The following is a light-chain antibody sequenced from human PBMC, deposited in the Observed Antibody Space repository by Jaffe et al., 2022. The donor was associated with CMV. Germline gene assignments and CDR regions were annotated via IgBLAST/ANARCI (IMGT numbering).Light chain of an antibody. CDR2: DVT. Sequence: QSALTQPRSVSGSPGQSVTISCTGTSSDVGGYYYVSWYQQHPGKAPKLIIYDVTKRTSGVPARFSGSKSGNTASLSISGLQAEDEADYYCCSYAGSYTYVFGTGTKVTVL. CDR1: SSDVGGYYY. V-gene: IGLV2-11*01. CDR3: CSYAGSYTYV. J-gene: IGLJ1*01.